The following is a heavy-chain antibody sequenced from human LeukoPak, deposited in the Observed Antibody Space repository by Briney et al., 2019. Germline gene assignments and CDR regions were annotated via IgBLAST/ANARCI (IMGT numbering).Heavy chain of an antibody. CDR2: ISGSGGST. V-gene: IGHV3-23*01. J-gene: IGHJ4*02. D-gene: IGHD6-13*01. CDR1: GFIFSRNW. Sequence: GGSLKLSCAASGFIFSRNWMSWVRQAPGKGLEWVSAISGSGGSTYYADSVKGRFTISRDNSKNTLYLQMNSLRAEDTAVYYCAKDSNERIAAAGTLDYWGQGTLVTVSS. CDR3: AKDSNERIAAAGTLDY.